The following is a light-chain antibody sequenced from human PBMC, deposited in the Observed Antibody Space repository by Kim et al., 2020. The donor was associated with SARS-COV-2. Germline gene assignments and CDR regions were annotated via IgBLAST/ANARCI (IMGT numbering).Light chain of an antibody. J-gene: IGKJ3*01. CDR3: QQYNNWPFT. CDR1: QSVSSN. V-gene: IGKV3-15*01. Sequence: VDPGKRATLSGRASQSVSSNLAWYQQKPGQAPRLLIYGASTRATGIPARFSGSGSGTEFTLTISSLQSEDFAVYYCQQYNNWPFTFGPGTKVDIK. CDR2: GAS.